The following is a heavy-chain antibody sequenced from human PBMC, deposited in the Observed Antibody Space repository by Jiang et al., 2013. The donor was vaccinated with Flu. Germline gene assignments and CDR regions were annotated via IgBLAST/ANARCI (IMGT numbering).Heavy chain of an antibody. D-gene: IGHD3-22*01. Sequence: SGAEVKKPGASVKVSCKASGYTFTSYAMHWVRQAPGQRLEWMGWINAGNGNTKYSQKFQGRVTITRDTSASTAYMELSSLRSEDTAVYYCARDLNYYDSSGYGDYWGQGTLVTVSS. CDR2: INAGNGNT. J-gene: IGHJ4*02. CDR1: GYTFTSYA. V-gene: IGHV1-3*01. CDR3: ARDLNYYDSSGYGDY.